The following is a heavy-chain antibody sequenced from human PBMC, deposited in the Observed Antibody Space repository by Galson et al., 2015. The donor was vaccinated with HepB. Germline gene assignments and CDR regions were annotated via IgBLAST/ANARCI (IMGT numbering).Heavy chain of an antibody. D-gene: IGHD3-22*01. Sequence: SLRLSCAASRFTFSSYWMSWVRQAPGKGLEWVANIKQDGTERYYVDSVKARFTISRDNARNSLYLQMNSLRAEDTAVYYCARDHDDSSGYYRSQGYGMDVWGQGTTVTVSS. CDR2: IKQDGTER. V-gene: IGHV3-7*01. CDR1: RFTFSSYW. J-gene: IGHJ6*02. CDR3: ARDHDDSSGYYRSQGYGMDV.